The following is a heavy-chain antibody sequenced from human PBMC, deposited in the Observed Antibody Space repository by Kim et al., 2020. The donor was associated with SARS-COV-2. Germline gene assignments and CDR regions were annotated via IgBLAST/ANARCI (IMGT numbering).Heavy chain of an antibody. CDR2: IDWDDDK. CDR3: ARSGGYYYDSSGQTHIDAFDI. D-gene: IGHD3-22*01. Sequence: SGPTLVNPTQTLTLTCTFSGFSLSTSGMCVSWIRQPPGKALEWLALIDWDDDKYYSTSLKTRLTISKDTSKNQVVLTMTNMDPVDTATYYCARSGGYYYDSSGQTHIDAFDIWGQGTMVTVSS. V-gene: IGHV2-70*01. CDR1: GFSLSTSGMC. J-gene: IGHJ3*02.